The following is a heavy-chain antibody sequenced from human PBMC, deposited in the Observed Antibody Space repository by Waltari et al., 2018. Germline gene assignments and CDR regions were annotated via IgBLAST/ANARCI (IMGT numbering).Heavy chain of an antibody. Sequence: VQLQQWGAGLLKPSETLSLTCAVYGGSFSGYYWSWIRQPPGKGLEWVSAISGSGGSTYYADSVKGRFTISRDNSKNTLYLQMNSLRAEDTAVYYCAKLIKAARLGGFDYWGQGTLVTVSS. CDR2: ISGSGGST. CDR1: GGSFSGYY. D-gene: IGHD6-6*01. J-gene: IGHJ4*02. CDR3: AKLIKAARLGGFDY. V-gene: IGHV3-23*01.